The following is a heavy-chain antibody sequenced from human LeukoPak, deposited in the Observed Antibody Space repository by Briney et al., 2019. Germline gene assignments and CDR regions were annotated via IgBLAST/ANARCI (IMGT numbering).Heavy chain of an antibody. CDR2: IYYSGST. CDR3: ARAVGYYYMDV. J-gene: IGHJ6*03. V-gene: IGHV4-59*01. Sequence: PSETLSLTCTVSGGSISSYYWSWIRQPPGKGLEWIGYIYYSGSTNYNPSFKSRVTISVDTSKNQFSLKLSSVTAADTAVYYCARAVGYYYMDVWGKGTTVTVSS. D-gene: IGHD4-23*01. CDR1: GGSISSYY.